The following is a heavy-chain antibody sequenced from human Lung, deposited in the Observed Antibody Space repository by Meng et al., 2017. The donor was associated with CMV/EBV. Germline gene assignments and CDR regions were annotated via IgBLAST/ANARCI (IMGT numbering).Heavy chain of an antibody. CDR3: ADLAEAFGMDV. D-gene: IGHD6-19*01. Sequence: GESLKISCVASGFTFSDHHMDWVRQAPGRGLVWVGEIKKQADSYTTHYAASVKGRFTISIDDPKNSVYLQLSSLKTEDSAVYYCADLAEAFGMDVWGQGTTVTVSS. CDR2: IKKQADSYTT. J-gene: IGHJ6*01. V-gene: IGHV3-72*01. CDR1: GFTFSDHH.